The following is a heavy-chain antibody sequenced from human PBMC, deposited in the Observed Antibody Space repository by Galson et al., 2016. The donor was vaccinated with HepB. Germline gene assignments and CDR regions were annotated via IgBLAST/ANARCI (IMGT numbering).Heavy chain of an antibody. V-gene: IGHV3-13*01. CDR1: GFTFSSYD. CDR2: IGTAGDT. CDR3: ARGDYCSGCSCLLAPDY. J-gene: IGHJ4*02. D-gene: IGHD2-15*01. Sequence: SLRLSCAASGFTFSSYDMHWVRQATGKSLEWVSGIGTAGDTYYPGSVKGRFTISRENAKNSLYLHMDSLRAGDTAVYYCARGDYCSGCSCLLAPDYWGQGTLVTVSS.